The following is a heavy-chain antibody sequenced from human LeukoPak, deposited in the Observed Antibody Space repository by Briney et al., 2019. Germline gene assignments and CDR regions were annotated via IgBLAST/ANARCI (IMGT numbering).Heavy chain of an antibody. Sequence: SETLSLTCTVSGGSISSYYWSWIRQPPGKGLEWIGYIYYSGNTNYNPSPKSRVTISVDTSKNQFSLKLSSVTAADTAVYYCARGAAAGTFFSVDYWGQGTLVTVSS. J-gene: IGHJ4*02. D-gene: IGHD6-13*01. V-gene: IGHV4-59*01. CDR1: GGSISSYY. CDR2: IYYSGNT. CDR3: ARGAAAGTFFSVDY.